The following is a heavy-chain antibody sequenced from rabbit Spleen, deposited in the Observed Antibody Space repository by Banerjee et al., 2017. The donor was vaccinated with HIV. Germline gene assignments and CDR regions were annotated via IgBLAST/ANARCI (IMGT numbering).Heavy chain of an antibody. Sequence: QQQLEESGGGLVKPGGTLTLTYKASGFDLSSYWSCWVRQAPGKGLEWIACIETGNSGSTYYASWAKGRFTISKTSSTTVTLQMTSLTAADTATYFCTRGYGFWGQGTLVTVS. J-gene: IGHJ3*01. CDR3: TRGYGF. CDR1: GFDLSSYW. CDR2: IETGNSGST. D-gene: IGHD4-2*01. V-gene: IGHV1S45*01.